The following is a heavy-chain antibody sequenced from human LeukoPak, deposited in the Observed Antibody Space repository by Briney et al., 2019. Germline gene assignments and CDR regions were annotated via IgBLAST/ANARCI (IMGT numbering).Heavy chain of an antibody. Sequence: GASLKISYEGSGSSFTNYRIGWVRPMPGKGLERMGIIYPGDSATRYSPSFQGEVTISADKSISTAYLQWSSLKASDTAMYYCARLTGTTIPFDYWGQGTLVTVSS. J-gene: IGHJ4*02. CDR2: IYPGDSAT. V-gene: IGHV5-51*01. CDR1: GSSFTNYR. CDR3: ARLTGTTIPFDY. D-gene: IGHD1-7*01.